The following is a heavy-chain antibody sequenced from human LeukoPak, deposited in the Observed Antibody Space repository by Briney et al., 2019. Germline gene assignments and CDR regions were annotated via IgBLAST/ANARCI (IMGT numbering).Heavy chain of an antibody. J-gene: IGHJ4*02. V-gene: IGHV3-23*01. D-gene: IGHD2-15*01. CDR3: AKDSYRYCSGGSCYFDY. CDR2: ISGSGGST. CDR1: GFTFSSYA. Sequence: GGSLRLSCAASGFTFSSYAMSWVRQAPGKGLEWVSAISGSGGSTYYADSVKGRFTISRDNSKNTPYLQMNSLRAEDTAVYYCAKDSYRYCSGGSCYFDYWGQGTLVTVSS.